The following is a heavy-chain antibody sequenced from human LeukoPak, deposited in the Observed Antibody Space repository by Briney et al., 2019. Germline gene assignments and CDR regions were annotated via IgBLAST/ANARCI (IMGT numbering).Heavy chain of an antibody. V-gene: IGHV3-23*01. Sequence: GGSLRLSCAASGFTFSSYAMSWVRQAPGKGLEWVSAISGSGGSTYYADSVKGRFTISRDNSKNTLYLQMNSLRAEDTAVYYCAKGTHYDILTGYPGYFDYWGRGTLVTVSS. CDR2: ISGSGGST. CDR1: GFTFSSYA. J-gene: IGHJ4*02. CDR3: AKGTHYDILTGYPGYFDY. D-gene: IGHD3-9*01.